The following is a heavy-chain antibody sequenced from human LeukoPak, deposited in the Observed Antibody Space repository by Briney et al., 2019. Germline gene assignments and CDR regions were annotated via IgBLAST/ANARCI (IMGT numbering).Heavy chain of an antibody. D-gene: IGHD6-19*01. J-gene: IGHJ4*02. Sequence: PGGSLRPSCAASGFTFSSYSMNWVRQAPGKGLEWVSYISSSSSTICYADSVKGRFTISRDNAKNSLYLQMNSLRAEDTAVYYCAREGEQWLVQDLNFDYWGQGTLVTVSS. CDR1: GFTFSSYS. CDR3: AREGEQWLVQDLNFDY. V-gene: IGHV3-48*04. CDR2: ISSSSSTI.